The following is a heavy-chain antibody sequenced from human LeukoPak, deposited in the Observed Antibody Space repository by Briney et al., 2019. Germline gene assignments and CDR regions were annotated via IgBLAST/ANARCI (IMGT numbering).Heavy chain of an antibody. CDR2: IYPSGGST. V-gene: IGHV1-46*01. J-gene: IGHJ4*02. CDR1: GYTFTSYY. CDR3: ARGPSDYYDSSGPQPSNFDY. Sequence: ASVKVSCKASGYTFTSYYMHWVRQAPGQGLEWMGIIYPSGGSTSYAQKFQGRVTMTRDTSTSTVYMELSSLRSEDTAVYYCARGPSDYYDSSGPQPSNFDYWGQGTLVTVSS. D-gene: IGHD3-22*01.